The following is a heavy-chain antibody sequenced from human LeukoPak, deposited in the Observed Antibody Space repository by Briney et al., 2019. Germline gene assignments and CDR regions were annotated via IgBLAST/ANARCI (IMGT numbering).Heavy chain of an antibody. D-gene: IGHD3-10*01. Sequence: GASVKVSCKASGYTFTGYYMHWVRQAPGQGLEWMGWINPSSGGTNYAQKFQGRVTMTRDTSISTAYMELSRLRSDDTAVYYCATKYYGSGSYYSEGYFQHWGQGTLVTVSS. CDR2: INPSSGGT. V-gene: IGHV1-2*02. CDR1: GYTFTGYY. J-gene: IGHJ1*01. CDR3: ATKYYGSGSYYSEGYFQH.